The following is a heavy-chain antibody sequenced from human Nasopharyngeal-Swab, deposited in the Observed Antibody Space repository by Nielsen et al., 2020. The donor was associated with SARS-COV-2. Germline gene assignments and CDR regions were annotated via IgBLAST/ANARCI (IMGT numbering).Heavy chain of an antibody. V-gene: IGHV1-2*06. CDR1: GYTFTGYY. Sequence: ASVKVSCKASGYTFTGYYMHWVRQAPGQGLEWMGRINPNSGGTNYAQNFQGRVTMTRDTSISTAYMVLSRLRSDDTAVYYCARESDSSGQWYFDLWGRGTLVTVSS. D-gene: IGHD6-19*01. CDR2: INPNSGGT. J-gene: IGHJ2*01. CDR3: ARESDSSGQWYFDL.